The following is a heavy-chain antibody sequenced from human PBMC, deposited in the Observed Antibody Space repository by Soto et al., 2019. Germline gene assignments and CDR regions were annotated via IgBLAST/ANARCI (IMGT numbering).Heavy chain of an antibody. D-gene: IGHD6-19*01. CDR3: ATLSSGSKGY. CDR2: INAGDGNT. V-gene: IGHV1-3*01. Sequence: GASVKVSCKASGCPFISYAIHWVRQAPGQGLEWMGWINAGDGNTKHSQKFQGRVTITRDTLASTAYMELSSLRSEDTAVYYCATLSSGSKGYWGQGTLVTVSS. CDR1: GCPFISYA. J-gene: IGHJ4*02.